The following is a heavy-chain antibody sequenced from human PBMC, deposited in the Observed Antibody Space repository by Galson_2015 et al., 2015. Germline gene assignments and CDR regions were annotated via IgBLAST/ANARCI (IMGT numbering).Heavy chain of an antibody. V-gene: IGHV4-59*01. CDR3: ARGGGGTIGFDP. D-gene: IGHD2-8*01. CDR1: GGSISSYY. Sequence: ETLSLTCTVSGGSISSYYWSWIRQPPGKGLEWIGYIYYSGSTNYNPSLKSRVTISVDTSKNQFSLKLSSVTAADTAVYYCARGGGGTIGFDPWGQGTLVTVSS. J-gene: IGHJ5*02. CDR2: IYYSGST.